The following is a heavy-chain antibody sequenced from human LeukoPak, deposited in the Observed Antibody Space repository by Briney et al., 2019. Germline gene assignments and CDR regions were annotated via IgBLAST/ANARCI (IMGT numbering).Heavy chain of an antibody. Sequence: GASVKVSCKASGYTFTSYGISWVRQAPGQGREWMGWISAYNGNTNYAQKLQGRVTMTTDTSTGTAYMELRSLRSDDTAVYSCARADPGYCSSTSCYIHNWFEPWGQGTLVTVSS. CDR2: ISAYNGNT. D-gene: IGHD2-2*02. J-gene: IGHJ5*02. CDR1: GYTFTSYG. V-gene: IGHV1-18*01. CDR3: ARADPGYCSSTSCYIHNWFEP.